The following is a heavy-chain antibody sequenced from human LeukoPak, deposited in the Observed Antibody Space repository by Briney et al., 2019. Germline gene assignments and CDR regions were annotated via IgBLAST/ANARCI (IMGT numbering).Heavy chain of an antibody. Sequence: GGSLRLSCAASGFTFSSYWMHWVRQGSGKGLVWVSRINSDGSTTSYADSAKGRFTISRDNAKNTLYLQMNSLRAEDTAVYYCARDHGVRGLISHDAFDIWGQGTMVTVSS. CDR1: GFTFSSYW. D-gene: IGHD3-10*01. CDR2: INSDGSTT. V-gene: IGHV3-74*01. J-gene: IGHJ3*02. CDR3: ARDHGVRGLISHDAFDI.